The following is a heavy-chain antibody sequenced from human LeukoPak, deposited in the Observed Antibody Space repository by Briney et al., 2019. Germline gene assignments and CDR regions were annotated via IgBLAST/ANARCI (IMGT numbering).Heavy chain of an antibody. CDR2: IRYDIDNQ. Sequence: GGSLRLSCAASGFTFRSYGMHWVRQAPGKGLEYVAFIRYDIDNQYYTDSVKGRFTISRDNSKNTLYLQMHSLRPEDTAVYYCTRDLMDYDVSTGLHHYYMDVWGQGTTVTVSS. D-gene: IGHD3-9*01. V-gene: IGHV3-30*02. CDR3: TRDLMDYDVSTGLHHYYMDV. J-gene: IGHJ6*02. CDR1: GFTFRSYG.